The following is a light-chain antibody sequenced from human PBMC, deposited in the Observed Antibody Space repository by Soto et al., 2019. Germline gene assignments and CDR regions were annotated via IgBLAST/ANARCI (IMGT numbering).Light chain of an antibody. CDR1: ERIYSAY. CDR2: GTS. J-gene: IGKJ1*01. Sequence: VVLTHSPCTRSVSRLERATRACISSERIYSAYLGWYQQKPGQAPRLLIYGTSNRATGIPDRFSGSGSGTDFTLTISRLEPEDFAVYYCQQYGSSPMWTFGQGTKVDIK. V-gene: IGKV3-20*01. CDR3: QQYGSSPMWT.